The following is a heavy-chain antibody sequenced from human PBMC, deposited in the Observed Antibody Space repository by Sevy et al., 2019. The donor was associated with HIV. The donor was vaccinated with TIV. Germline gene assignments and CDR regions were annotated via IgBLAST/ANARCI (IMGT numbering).Heavy chain of an antibody. CDR2: IIPIFGTA. J-gene: IGHJ4*02. CDR3: AVGYCTNGVCYSSDY. CDR1: GGTFSSYA. V-gene: IGHV1-69*06. Sequence: ASVKVSCKASGGTFSSYAISWVRQAPGQGLEWMGGIIPIFGTANYAQKFQGRVTITADKSTSTAYMELGSLRSEDTAVYYCAVGYCTNGVCYSSDYWGQGTLVTVSS. D-gene: IGHD2-8*01.